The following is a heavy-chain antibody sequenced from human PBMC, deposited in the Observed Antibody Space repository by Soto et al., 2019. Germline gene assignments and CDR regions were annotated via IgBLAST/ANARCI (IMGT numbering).Heavy chain of an antibody. V-gene: IGHV1-3*01. CDR2: INAGNGNT. J-gene: IGHJ5*02. CDR1: GYTFTSYA. D-gene: IGHD3-9*01. CDR3: ARSLYDILTGSVLSWFDP. Sequence: ASVKVSCKASGYTFTSYAMHWVRQAPGQRLEWMGWINAGNGNTKYSQKFQGRVTITRDTSASTAYMELSSLRSEDTAVYYCARSLYDILTGSVLSWFDPWGQGTLVTVSS.